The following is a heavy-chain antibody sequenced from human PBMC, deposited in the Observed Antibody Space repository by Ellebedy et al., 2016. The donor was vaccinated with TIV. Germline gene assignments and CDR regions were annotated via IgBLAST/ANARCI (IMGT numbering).Heavy chain of an antibody. CDR3: ARGGTKGEKNWFAP. CDR2: MNPYSGDT. V-gene: IGHV1-8*02. J-gene: IGHJ5*02. D-gene: IGHD3-10*01. CDR1: GYTFTSYY. Sequence: AASVKVSCKASGYTFTSYYMHWVRQATGQGLEWMGWMNPYSGDTDYGQKFQGRVIMTSNTSIGTAYMELSSLRSEDTAVYYCARGGTKGEKNWFAPWGQGTLVTVSS.